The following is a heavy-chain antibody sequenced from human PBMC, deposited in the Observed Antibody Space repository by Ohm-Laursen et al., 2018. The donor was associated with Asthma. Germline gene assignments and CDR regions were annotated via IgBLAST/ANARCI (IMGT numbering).Heavy chain of an antibody. CDR2: ISYDGSIN. D-gene: IGHD1-1*01. V-gene: IGHV3-30*04. CDR3: AVRTTSAGFDV. CDR1: GFTFGRSA. Sequence: SLRLSCAASGFTFGRSALHWVRQAPGKGLEWVALISYDGSINYYSDSVKGRFTISRDNSRNTLYLQMNSLRAQDTAVYYCAVRTTSAGFDVWGQGTTVTVSS. J-gene: IGHJ6*02.